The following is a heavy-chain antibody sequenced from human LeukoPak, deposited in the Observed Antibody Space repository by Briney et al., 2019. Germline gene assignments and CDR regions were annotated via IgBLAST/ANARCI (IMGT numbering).Heavy chain of an antibody. V-gene: IGHV3-33*01. J-gene: IGHJ4*02. Sequence: GGSLRLSCAASGFSFSDYGMHWVRQAPGKGLEWVALIWYDGTNKYYVDSVKGRFTISRDNSRNTLYLQMNSLRAEDTAVYYCARDGFSSSWYGRALDYWGQGTLVTVSS. CDR1: GFSFSDYG. CDR3: ARDGFSSSWYGRALDY. CDR2: IWYDGTNK. D-gene: IGHD6-13*01.